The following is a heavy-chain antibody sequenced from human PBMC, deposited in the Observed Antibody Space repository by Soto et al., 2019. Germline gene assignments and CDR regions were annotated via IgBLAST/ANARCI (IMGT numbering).Heavy chain of an antibody. Sequence: GGSLRLSCATSGFTFSGSTIHWVRQASGKGLEWVGRTRSKTYSYATAYAASVKGRFTISRDDSQSTAYLQMNSLKTEDTAVYYCARDYTGSYFWGQGTLVTVSS. V-gene: IGHV3-73*01. D-gene: IGHD1-26*01. J-gene: IGHJ4*02. CDR1: GFTFSGST. CDR2: TRSKTYSYAT. CDR3: ARDYTGSYF.